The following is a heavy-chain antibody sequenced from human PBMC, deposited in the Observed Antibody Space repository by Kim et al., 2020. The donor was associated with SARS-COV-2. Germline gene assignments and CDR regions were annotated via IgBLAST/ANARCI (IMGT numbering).Heavy chain of an antibody. J-gene: IGHJ6*02. D-gene: IGHD3-22*01. Sequence: YAASVKVRFTISRDDSKNSLYLQMNSLKTEDTAVYYCAREYDSSGYYGMDVWGPGTTVTVSS. CDR3: AREYDSSGYYGMDV. V-gene: IGHV3-72*01.